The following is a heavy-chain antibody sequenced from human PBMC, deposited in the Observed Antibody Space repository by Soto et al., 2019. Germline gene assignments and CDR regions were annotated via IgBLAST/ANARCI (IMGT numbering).Heavy chain of an antibody. J-gene: IGHJ5*02. V-gene: IGHV1-69*01. CDR3: ARGPVVVVQAAILGWFDP. CDR1: GGTFSSYA. CDR2: ILPIFGTA. D-gene: IGHD2-2*02. Sequence: QVQLVQSGAEVKKPGSSVKVSCKASGGTFSSYAISWVRQAPGQGLEWLGGILPIFGTANYAQKFQGRVTITADESTSTGYMELSSLRSEDTAVYYCARGPVVVVQAAILGWFDPWGQGTLVTVSS.